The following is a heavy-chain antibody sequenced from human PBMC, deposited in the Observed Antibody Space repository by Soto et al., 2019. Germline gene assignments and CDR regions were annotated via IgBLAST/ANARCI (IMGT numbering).Heavy chain of an antibody. CDR2: INHSGST. CDR3: ARAPYCSSTRCLGADAFDI. V-gene: IGHV4-34*01. J-gene: IGHJ3*02. CDR1: GGSFSGYY. Sequence: QVQLQQWGAGLLKPSETLSLTCAVYGGSFSGYYWSWIRQPPGKGLEWIGEINHSGSTNYNPSLKSRVTISVDTSKNQSSLKLSAVTAEDTAVYYCARAPYCSSTRCLGADAFDIWGQGTMVTVSS. D-gene: IGHD2-2*01.